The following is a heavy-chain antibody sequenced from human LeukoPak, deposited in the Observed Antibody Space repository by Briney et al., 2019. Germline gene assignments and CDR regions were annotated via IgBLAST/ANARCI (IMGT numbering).Heavy chain of an antibody. Sequence: GASVKVSCKASGGTFSSYAISWVRQAPVQGLEWMGGIIPNTGGTNYAQKFQGRVTMTRDTSISTAYMELSRLRSDDTAVYYCASGDYGDPPLNYWGQGTLVTVSS. D-gene: IGHD4/OR15-4a*01. J-gene: IGHJ4*02. CDR3: ASGDYGDPPLNY. CDR1: GGTFSSYA. V-gene: IGHV1-2*02. CDR2: IIPNTGGT.